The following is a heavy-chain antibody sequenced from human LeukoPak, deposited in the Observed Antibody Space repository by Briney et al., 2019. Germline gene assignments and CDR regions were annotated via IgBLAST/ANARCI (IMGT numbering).Heavy chain of an antibody. CDR2: IYYSGST. V-gene: IGHV4-39*07. Sequence: SETLSLTCTVSGGSISSSSYYWGWIRQPPGKGLEWIGSIYYSGSTYYNPSLKSRVTISVDTSKNQFSLKLSSVTAADTAVYYCARDRVVAATLDAFDIWGQGTMVTVSS. J-gene: IGHJ3*02. D-gene: IGHD2-15*01. CDR1: GGSISSSSYY. CDR3: ARDRVVAATLDAFDI.